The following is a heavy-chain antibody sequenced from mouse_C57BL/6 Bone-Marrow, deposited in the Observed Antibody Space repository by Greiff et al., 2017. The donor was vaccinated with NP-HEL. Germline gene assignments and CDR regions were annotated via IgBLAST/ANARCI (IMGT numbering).Heavy chain of an antibody. CDR1: GYTFTSYW. Sequence: VQLQQPGAELVRPGTSVKLSCKASGYTFTSYWMHWVKQRPGQGLEWIGVIDPSDSYTNYNQKFKGKATLTVDTSSSTAYMQLSSLTSEDSAVNYCERVSTMVKWFAYWGQGTLVTVSA. J-gene: IGHJ3*01. CDR2: IDPSDSYT. CDR3: ERVSTMVKWFAY. V-gene: IGHV1-59*01. D-gene: IGHD2-2*01.